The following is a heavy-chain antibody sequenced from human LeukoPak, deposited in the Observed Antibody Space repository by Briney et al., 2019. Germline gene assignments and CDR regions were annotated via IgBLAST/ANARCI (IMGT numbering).Heavy chain of an antibody. CDR3: ARPSAKGATAAKGWFDP. D-gene: IGHD2-15*01. CDR2: INHSGST. V-gene: IGHV4-34*01. J-gene: IGHJ5*02. Sequence: PSETLSLTCAVYGGSFSGYYWSWIRQPPGKGLEWIGEINHSGSTNYNPSLKSRVTISVDTSKNQFSLKLSSVTAADTAVYYCARPSAKGATAAKGWFDPWGQGTLVTVSS. CDR1: GGSFSGYY.